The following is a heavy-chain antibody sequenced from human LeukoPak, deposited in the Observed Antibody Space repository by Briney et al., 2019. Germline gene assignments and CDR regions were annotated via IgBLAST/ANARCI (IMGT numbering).Heavy chain of an antibody. D-gene: IGHD3-10*02. CDR3: ARVFDLIRSNDAFDI. CDR2: INHSGST. V-gene: IGHV4-34*01. CDR1: GGSFSGYY. Sequence: SETLSLTCAVYGGSFSGYYWSWIRQPPGKGLEWIGEINHSGSTNYNPSLKSRVTMSVDTSKNQFSLKLSSVTAADTAVYYCARVFDLIRSNDAFDIWGQGTMVTVSS. J-gene: IGHJ3*02.